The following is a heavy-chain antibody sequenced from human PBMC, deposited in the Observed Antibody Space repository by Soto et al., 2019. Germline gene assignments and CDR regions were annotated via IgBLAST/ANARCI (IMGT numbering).Heavy chain of an antibody. CDR3: ARDYCSSTSCYARGGWFDP. V-gene: IGHV1-2*04. CDR1: GYTFTGYY. CDR2: INPNSGGT. J-gene: IGHJ5*02. Sequence: ASVKVSCKASGYTFTGYYMHWVRQAPGQGPEWMGWINPNSGGTNYAQKFQGWVTMTRDTSISTAYMELSRLRSDDTAVYYCARDYCSSTSCYARGGWFDPWGQGTLVTVSS. D-gene: IGHD2-2*01.